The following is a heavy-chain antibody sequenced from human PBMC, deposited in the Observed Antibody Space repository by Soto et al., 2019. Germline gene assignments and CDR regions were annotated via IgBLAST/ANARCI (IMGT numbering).Heavy chain of an antibody. Sequence: SLRLSCAASGFTFSSYGMHWVRQAPGKGLEWVAVIWYDGSNKYYADSVKGRFTISRDNSKNTLYLQMNSLRAGDTAVYYCARGEVTGTNYFDYWGQGTLVTVSS. V-gene: IGHV3-33*01. D-gene: IGHD1-7*01. J-gene: IGHJ4*02. CDR3: ARGEVTGTNYFDY. CDR2: IWYDGSNK. CDR1: GFTFSSYG.